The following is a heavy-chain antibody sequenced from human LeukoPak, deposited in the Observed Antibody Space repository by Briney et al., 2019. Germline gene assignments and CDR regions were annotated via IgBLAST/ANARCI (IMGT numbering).Heavy chain of an antibody. D-gene: IGHD6-6*01. J-gene: IGHJ5*02. CDR3: ARGTEYSSSWGTRWFDP. Sequence: SETLSLTCTVSGGSISSGGYYWSWIRQPPGKGLEWIGYIYHSGSTYYNPSLKSRVTISVDRSKNQFSLKLSSVTAADTAVYYCARGTEYSSSWGTRWFDPWGQGTLVTVSS. V-gene: IGHV4-30-2*01. CDR2: IYHSGST. CDR1: GGSISSGGYY.